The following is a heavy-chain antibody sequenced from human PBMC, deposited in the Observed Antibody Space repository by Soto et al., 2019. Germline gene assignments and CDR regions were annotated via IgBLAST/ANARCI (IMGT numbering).Heavy chain of an antibody. Sequence: EVQLEESGGGLVQPGGSLRLSCAASGFTFSSDWMSWVRQAPGRGLEGVANINEDGSRKYYVDSVKGRFTISRDNAKNSLSLQMNSLRADDTAVYYCARGSGSSSSWGQGTLVTVSS. CDR1: GFTFSSDW. CDR2: INEDGSRK. D-gene: IGHD6-6*01. J-gene: IGHJ5*02. CDR3: ARGSGSSSS. V-gene: IGHV3-7*05.